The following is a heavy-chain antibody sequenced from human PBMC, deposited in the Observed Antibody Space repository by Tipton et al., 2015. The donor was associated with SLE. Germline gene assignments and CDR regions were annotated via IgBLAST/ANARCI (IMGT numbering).Heavy chain of an antibody. J-gene: IGHJ4*02. Sequence: TLSLTCTVSGVSISTNSHYWGWIRQPPGKGLEWIGSFSSGRNTYLNASLRSRVTISVDTSKNQFSLKLSSVTAADTAVYYCARVAPGGYYFDYWGQGTLVTVSS. CDR2: FSSGRNT. V-gene: IGHV4-39*07. D-gene: IGHD5-12*01. CDR3: ARVAPGGYYFDY. CDR1: GVSISTNSHY.